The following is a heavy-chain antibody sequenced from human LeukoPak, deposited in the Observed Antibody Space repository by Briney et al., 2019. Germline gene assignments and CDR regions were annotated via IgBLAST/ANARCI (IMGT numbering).Heavy chain of an antibody. CDR1: GFTFSNAW. Sequence: AGGSLRLSCAASGFTFSNAWMSWVRQAPGKGLEWVGRIKSKTDGGTTDYAAPVKGRFTISRDDSKNTLYLQMNSLKTEDTAVYYCTTDSLQWLVAVSDYWGQGTLVTVSS. CDR3: TTDSLQWLVAVSDY. V-gene: IGHV3-15*01. D-gene: IGHD6-19*01. CDR2: IKSKTDGGTT. J-gene: IGHJ4*02.